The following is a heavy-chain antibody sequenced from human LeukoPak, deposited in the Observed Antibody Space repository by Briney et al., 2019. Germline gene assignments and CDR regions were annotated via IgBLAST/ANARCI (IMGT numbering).Heavy chain of an antibody. CDR3: TTDPSDWVPFDY. Sequence: GGSLRLSCAASGFTFSNAWMSWVRQAPGKGLEWVGRIKSKTDGGTTDYAAPVKGRFTISRDDSKNTLYLQMNSLKTEATAVYSCTTDPSDWVPFDYWGQGTLVTVSS. D-gene: IGHD3-9*01. J-gene: IGHJ4*02. CDR1: GFTFSNAW. CDR2: IKSKTDGGTT. V-gene: IGHV3-15*01.